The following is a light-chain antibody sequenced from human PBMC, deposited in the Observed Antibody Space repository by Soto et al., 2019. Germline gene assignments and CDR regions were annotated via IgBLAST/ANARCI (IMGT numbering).Light chain of an antibody. CDR2: AAS. CDR3: QQSYSTPRLFT. Sequence: DMQMTHSPSSLSASVGYRVTITCRASQSISRYLNWYQQKPGKAPKLLIYAASSLQSGVPSRFSGSGSGTDFTLTISSLQPEDSATYHCQQSYSTPRLFTFGQGTNLEI. V-gene: IGKV1-39*01. CDR1: QSISRY. J-gene: IGKJ2*01.